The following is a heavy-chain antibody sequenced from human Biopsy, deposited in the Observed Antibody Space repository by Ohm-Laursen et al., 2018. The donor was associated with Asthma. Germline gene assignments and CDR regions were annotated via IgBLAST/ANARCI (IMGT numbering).Heavy chain of an antibody. CDR1: GGTFNTYA. Sequence: SVKVSCKSLGGTFNTYAIGWVRQAPGQGLEWMGGINSVFGTTTYPQKFQDRVTITADDSTSTVYMELSSLRSEDTAVYYCARKAGSCISRTCFSLDFWGQGTLVTVSS. CDR2: INSVFGTT. J-gene: IGHJ4*02. D-gene: IGHD2-2*01. CDR3: ARKAGSCISRTCFSLDF. V-gene: IGHV1-69*13.